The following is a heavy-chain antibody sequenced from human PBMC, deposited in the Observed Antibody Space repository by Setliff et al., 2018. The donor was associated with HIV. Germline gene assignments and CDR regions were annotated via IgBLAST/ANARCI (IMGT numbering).Heavy chain of an antibody. CDR1: GGSISTGDYY. D-gene: IGHD3-10*01. CDR2: IFYKGST. J-gene: IGHJ4*02. V-gene: IGHV4-30-4*08. Sequence: PSETLSLTCTVSGGSISTGDYYWAWIRHYPGKGLEWIGYIFYKGSTFYNPSLKSRVTISVDTSKNQFSLKLSSVTAADTAVYYCARWHPPYGFWEEDYWGQGTLVTVSS. CDR3: ARWHPPYGFWEEDY.